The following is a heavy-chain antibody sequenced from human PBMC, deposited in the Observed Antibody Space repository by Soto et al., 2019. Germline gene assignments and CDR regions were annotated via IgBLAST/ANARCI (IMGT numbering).Heavy chain of an antibody. J-gene: IGHJ6*02. V-gene: IGHV4-30-2*06. CDR1: GGSITSGGYS. CDR3: SKHYYGMDV. Sequence: SETLSLTCTVSGGSITSGGYSWTWIRQSPGKGLEWIGYTYQSGSAYYNPSLKSRVTISVDTSKNQSSLMLTSVTAAAAAVYYSSKHYYGMDVWGQGTTVTVSS. CDR2: TYQSGSA. D-gene: IGHD6-6*01.